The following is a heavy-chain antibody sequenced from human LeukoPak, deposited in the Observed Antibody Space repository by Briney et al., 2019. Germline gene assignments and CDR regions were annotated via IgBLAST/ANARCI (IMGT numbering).Heavy chain of an antibody. CDR3: ARAVPKDILTGYYRGYFDY. CDR1: GGSISSYY. V-gene: IGHV4-59*01. D-gene: IGHD3-9*01. CDR2: IYYSGST. Sequence: KPSETLSLTCTVSGGSISSYYWSWLRQPPGKGLEWIGYIYYSGSTNYNPSLKSRVTISVDTSKSQFSLKLSSVTAADTAVYYCARAVPKDILTGYYRGYFDYWGQGTLVTVSS. J-gene: IGHJ4*02.